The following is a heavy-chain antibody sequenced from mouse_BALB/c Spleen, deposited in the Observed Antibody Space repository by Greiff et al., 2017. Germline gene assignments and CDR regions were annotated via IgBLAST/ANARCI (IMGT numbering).Heavy chain of an antibody. Sequence: EVMLVESGGGLVKPGGSLKLFCAASGFTFSSYAMSWVRQSPEKRLEWVAEISSGGSYTYYPDTVTGRFTISRDNAKNTLYLEMSSLRSEDTAMYYCARVLYDYVYYFDYWGQGTTLTVSS. CDR2: ISSGGSYT. D-gene: IGHD2-4*01. J-gene: IGHJ2*01. V-gene: IGHV5-9-4*01. CDR1: GFTFSSYA. CDR3: ARVLYDYVYYFDY.